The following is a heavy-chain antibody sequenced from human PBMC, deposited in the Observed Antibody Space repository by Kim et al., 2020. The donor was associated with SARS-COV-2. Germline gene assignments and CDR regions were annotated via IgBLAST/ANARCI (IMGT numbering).Heavy chain of an antibody. J-gene: IGHJ6*02. CDR2: ISFSSAYT. D-gene: IGHD3-3*01. CDR3: ASWPRSGHPHYYGMDV. CDR1: GFSFSSYS. V-gene: IGHV3-21*01. Sequence: GGSLRLSCAASGFSFSSYSMNWVRQAPGKGLEWVACISFSSAYTHYVDSVKGRFTISRDNAKNSLYLEMTSLRVEDTGTYYCASWPRSGHPHYYGMDVWGQGTTVTVSS.